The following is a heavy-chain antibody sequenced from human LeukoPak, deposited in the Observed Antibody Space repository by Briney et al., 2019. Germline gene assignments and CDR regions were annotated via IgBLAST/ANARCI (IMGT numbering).Heavy chain of an antibody. J-gene: IGHJ4*02. CDR1: GFTFSSYA. CDR2: ISGSGGST. V-gene: IGHV3-23*01. CDR3: AKIMTRTMVRGVPPSDY. D-gene: IGHD3-10*01. Sequence: PGGSLRLSCAASGFTFSSYAMTWVRRAPGKGLEWVSTISGSGGSTYYADSVKGRFTISRDNSKNTLYLQMSSLRAEDTAVYYCAKIMTRTMVRGVPPSDYWARGTLVTVSS.